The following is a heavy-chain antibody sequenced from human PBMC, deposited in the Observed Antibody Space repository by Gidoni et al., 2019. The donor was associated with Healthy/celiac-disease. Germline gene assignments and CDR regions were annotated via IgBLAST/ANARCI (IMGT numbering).Heavy chain of an antibody. CDR3: AGGIAATNY. CDR2: IYTSGST. V-gene: IGHV4-61*02. Sequence: QVQLQESGPGLVKPSQTLSLTCTVSGGSISSGSYYWSWIRQPAGKGLEWIGRIYTSGSTNYNPSLKSRVTISVDTSKNQFSLKLSSVTAADTAVYYCAGGIAATNYWGQGTLVTVSS. J-gene: IGHJ4*02. D-gene: IGHD6-13*01. CDR1: GGSISSGSYY.